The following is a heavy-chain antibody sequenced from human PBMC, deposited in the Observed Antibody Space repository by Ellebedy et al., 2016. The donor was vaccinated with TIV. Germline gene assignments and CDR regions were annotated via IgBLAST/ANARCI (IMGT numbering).Heavy chain of an antibody. CDR1: GFTFSDHY. CDR3: AGYDGLRRFDP. J-gene: IGHJ5*02. D-gene: IGHD5-12*01. Sequence: GESLKISCVASGFTFSDHYMDWVRQAPGKGLEWVARSRNKVNSYSTEYAASVKGRFTVSRDDSKNSVYLQLNSLKLEDTAVYYCAGYDGLRRFDPWGQGTLVTVSS. V-gene: IGHV3-72*01. CDR2: SRNKVNSYST.